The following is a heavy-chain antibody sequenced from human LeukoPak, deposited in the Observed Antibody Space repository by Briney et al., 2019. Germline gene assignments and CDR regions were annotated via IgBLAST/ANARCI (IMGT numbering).Heavy chain of an antibody. Sequence: SETLSLTCTVSGGSISSSSYYWGWIRQPPGKGLEWIGSIYYSGSTYYNPSLKSRVTISVDTSKNQFSLKLSSVTAADTAVYYCARALGIFDYWGQGTLVTVSS. CDR1: GGSISSSSYY. D-gene: IGHD7-27*01. J-gene: IGHJ4*02. CDR3: ARALGIFDY. CDR2: IYYSGST. V-gene: IGHV4-39*07.